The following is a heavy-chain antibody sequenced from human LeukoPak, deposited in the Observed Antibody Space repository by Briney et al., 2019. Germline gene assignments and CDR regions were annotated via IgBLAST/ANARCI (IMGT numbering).Heavy chain of an antibody. V-gene: IGHV3-30*18. D-gene: IGHD2-15*01. CDR1: GFTFGSYG. CDR2: ISYDGSNK. CDR3: AKDQVYCSGGSCYSGVSDYFDY. J-gene: IGHJ4*02. Sequence: GRSLRLSCAASGFTFGSYGMHWVRQAPGKGLEWVAVISYDGSNKYYADSVKGRFTISRDNSKNTLYLQMNSLRAEDTAVYYCAKDQVYCSGGSCYSGVSDYFDYWGQGTLVTVSS.